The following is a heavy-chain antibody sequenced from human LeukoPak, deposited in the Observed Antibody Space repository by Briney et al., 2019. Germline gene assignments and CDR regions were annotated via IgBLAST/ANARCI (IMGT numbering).Heavy chain of an antibody. J-gene: IGHJ3*01. D-gene: IGHD2-21*02. V-gene: IGHV3-66*01. CDR3: ARVAYYRVTADQITDAFDV. CDR1: GFTVSSYY. Sequence: GGSLRLSCAASGFTVSSYYMNWVRQAPGKGLQWVPILYSDGATYYADSVKGRFTISRDNSRSTLYLQMNSLRAEDTAVYFCARVAYYRVTADQITDAFDVWGHGTVVTVSS. CDR2: LYSDGAT.